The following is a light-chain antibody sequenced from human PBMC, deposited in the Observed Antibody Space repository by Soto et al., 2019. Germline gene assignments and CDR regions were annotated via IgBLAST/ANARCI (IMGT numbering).Light chain of an antibody. CDR3: QQYNDWPLT. V-gene: IGKV3-20*01. Sequence: EIVLTQSPGTLSLSPGERATLSCRASQSVSSSYLAWYQQKPGQAPRLLIYGASSRATGIPDRFSGSGSGTEFTLTISSLQSEDFALYYCQQYNDWPLTFGRGTKVEI. J-gene: IGKJ1*01. CDR2: GAS. CDR1: QSVSSSY.